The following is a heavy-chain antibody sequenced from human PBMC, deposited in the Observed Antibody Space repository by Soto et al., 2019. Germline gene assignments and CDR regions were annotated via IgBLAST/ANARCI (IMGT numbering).Heavy chain of an antibody. Sequence: QVQLVESGGGVVQPGRSLRLSCAASGFTFSSYGMHWVRQAPGKGLEWVAVIWYDGSNKYYADSVKGRFTISRDNSKNTLYLQMNSLRAEDTAVDYCARGIWRYTGGGCFDYWGQGTLVTVSS. J-gene: IGHJ4*02. CDR2: IWYDGSNK. D-gene: IGHD3-16*01. V-gene: IGHV3-33*01. CDR1: GFTFSSYG. CDR3: ARGIWRYTGGGCFDY.